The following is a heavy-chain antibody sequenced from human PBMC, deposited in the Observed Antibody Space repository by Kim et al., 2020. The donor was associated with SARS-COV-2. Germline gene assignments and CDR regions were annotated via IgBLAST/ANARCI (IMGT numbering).Heavy chain of an antibody. CDR2: IYYSGST. J-gene: IGHJ6*02. CDR3: ARADLMGGYGMDV. D-gene: IGHD2-8*01. CDR1: GGSISSGGYY. V-gene: IGHV4-31*03. Sequence: SETLSLTCTVSGGSISSGGYYWSWIRQHPGKGLEWIGYIYYSGSTYYNPSLKSRVTISVDTSKNQFSLKLSSVTAADTAVYYCARADLMGGYGMDVWGQGTTVTVSS.